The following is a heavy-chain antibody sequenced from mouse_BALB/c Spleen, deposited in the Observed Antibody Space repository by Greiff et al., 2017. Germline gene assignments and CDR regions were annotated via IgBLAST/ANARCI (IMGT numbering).Heavy chain of an antibody. CDR1: GYSFTSYW. Sequence: VQLVESGPQLVRPGASVKISCKASGYSFTSYWMHWVKQRPGQGLEWIGMIDPSDSETRLNQKFKDKATLTVDKSSSTAYMQLSSPTSEDSAVYYCARDDPYAMDYWGQGTSVTVSS. V-gene: IGHV1S126*01. CDR2: IDPSDSET. D-gene: IGHD2-3*01. CDR3: ARDDPYAMDY. J-gene: IGHJ4*01.